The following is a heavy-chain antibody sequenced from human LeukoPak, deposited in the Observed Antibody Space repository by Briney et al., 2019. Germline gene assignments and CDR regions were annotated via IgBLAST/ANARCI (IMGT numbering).Heavy chain of an antibody. V-gene: IGHV3-66*01. CDR3: ARDLGYCSSTSCPPRY. CDR2: IDSGGST. J-gene: IGHJ4*02. D-gene: IGHD2-2*01. Sequence: PGGSLRLSCAASGFTVSSNYMSWVRQAPGKGLEWVSDIDSGGSTYYADSVKGRFTISRDNSKNTLYLQMNSLRAEDTAVYYCARDLGYCSSTSCPPRYWGQGTLVTVSS. CDR1: GFTVSSNY.